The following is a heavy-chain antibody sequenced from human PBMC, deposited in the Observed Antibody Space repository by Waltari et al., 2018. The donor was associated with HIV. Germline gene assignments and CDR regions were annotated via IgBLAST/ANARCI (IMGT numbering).Heavy chain of an antibody. CDR3: ALVADAFDI. Sequence: EVQLVESGGGLVKPGGSLRLSCAASGFTLRSYSMNWVRQAPGKGLEWVSSISSSSSYIYYADSVKGRFTISRDNAKNSLYLQMNSLRAEDTAVYYCALVADAFDIWGQGTMVTVSS. CDR1: GFTLRSYS. D-gene: IGHD5-12*01. J-gene: IGHJ3*02. CDR2: ISSSSSYI. V-gene: IGHV3-21*01.